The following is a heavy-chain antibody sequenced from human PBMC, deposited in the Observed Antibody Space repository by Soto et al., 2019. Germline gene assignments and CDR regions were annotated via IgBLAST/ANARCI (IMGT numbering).Heavy chain of an antibody. V-gene: IGHV1-8*01. Sequence: ASVKVSCKASGYTFTSYYINWVRQATGQGLEWMGWMNPNSGNTGYAQKFQGRVTMTRNTSISTAYMELSSLRSEDTAVYYCARWGYSSSPDAFDIWGQGTMVTVSS. CDR1: GYTFTSYY. CDR3: ARWGYSSSPDAFDI. D-gene: IGHD6-13*01. CDR2: MNPNSGNT. J-gene: IGHJ3*02.